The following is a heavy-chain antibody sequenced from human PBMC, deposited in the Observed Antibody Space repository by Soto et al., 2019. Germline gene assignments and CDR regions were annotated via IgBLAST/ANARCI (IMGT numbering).Heavy chain of an antibody. D-gene: IGHD2-15*01. CDR1: GSTFSSYA. CDR3: AKYCSGGSCYPSAFDI. CDR2: ISGSGGST. J-gene: IGHJ3*02. Sequence: GGSLRLSCAASGSTFSSYAMSWVRQAPGKGLEWVSAISGSGGSTYYADSVKGRFTISRDNSKNTLYLQMNSLRAEDTAVYYCAKYCSGGSCYPSAFDIWGQGTMVTVSS. V-gene: IGHV3-23*01.